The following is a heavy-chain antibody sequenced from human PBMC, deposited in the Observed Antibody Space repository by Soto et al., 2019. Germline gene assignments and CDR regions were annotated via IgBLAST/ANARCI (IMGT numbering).Heavy chain of an antibody. J-gene: IGHJ4*02. D-gene: IGHD5-12*01. Sequence: GESLKISCKGSGYDFTRTWLGWVRQLPGKGLDWMGIIYPGDSETRYSPSFQGQVTISADKSISTAYLQWSSLKTSDTAMYYCARLVGGYDSYVDHWGQGTRVTVSS. CDR1: GYDFTRTW. CDR3: ARLVGGYDSYVDH. CDR2: IYPGDSET. V-gene: IGHV5-51*01.